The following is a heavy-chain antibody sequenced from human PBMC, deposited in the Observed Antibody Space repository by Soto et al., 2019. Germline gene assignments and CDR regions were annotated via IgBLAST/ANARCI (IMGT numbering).Heavy chain of an antibody. CDR1: GFTFSSYA. V-gene: IGHV3-23*01. Sequence: PGGSLRLSCAASGFTFSSYAMSWVRQAPGKGLEWVSAISGSGGSTYYADSVKGRFTISRDNSKKTLNLQMNSLRAEDTAVYYCAKCPEPGGGWYRNWFDPWGQGTLVTVSS. D-gene: IGHD6-19*01. J-gene: IGHJ5*02. CDR2: ISGSGGST. CDR3: AKCPEPGGGWYRNWFDP.